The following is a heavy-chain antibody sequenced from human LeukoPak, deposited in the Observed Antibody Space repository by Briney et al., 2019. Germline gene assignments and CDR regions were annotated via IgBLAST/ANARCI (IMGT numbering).Heavy chain of an antibody. D-gene: IGHD4-17*01. V-gene: IGHV3-30*02. CDR1: GFSFSSYG. CDR2: IQYDANGM. J-gene: IGHJ6*03. CDR3: AKGYGYYMDL. Sequence: GGSLRLSCAASGFSFSSYGMHWVRQAPGKGLEWVSFIQYDANGMSYADSVKGRFTISRDNSKNTVYLQMNSLRAEDRAVYHCAKGYGYYMDLWGKGTTVTVSS.